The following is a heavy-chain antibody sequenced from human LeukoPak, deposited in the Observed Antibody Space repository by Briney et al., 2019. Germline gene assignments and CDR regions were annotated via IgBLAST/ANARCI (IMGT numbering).Heavy chain of an antibody. V-gene: IGHV4-30-2*01. CDR1: GGSISSGGYY. J-gene: IGHJ4*02. CDR2: NYHSGST. CDR3: ARDPQSTFFDY. Sequence: SETLSLTCTVSGGSISSGGYYWSWIRQPPGKGLEWIGYNYHSGSTYYNPSLKSRVTISVDRSKNQFSLKLSSVTAADTAVYYCARDPQSTFFDYWGQGTLVTVSS. D-gene: IGHD5/OR15-5a*01.